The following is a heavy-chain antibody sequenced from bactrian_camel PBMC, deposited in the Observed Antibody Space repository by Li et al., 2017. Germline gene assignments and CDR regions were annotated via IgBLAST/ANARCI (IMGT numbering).Heavy chain of an antibody. D-gene: IGHD5*01. CDR2: IDSDGST. CDR1: GYTYCSND. Sequence: HVQLVESGGGSVQAGGSLRLSCAASGYTYCSNDMSWYHQAPGKEREFVSAIDSDGSTSYADSVKDRFIISKDNIKKTLYLQMNSLKPEDSGMYYCAAEGSGGWRACEYRYSGQGTQVTVS. V-gene: IGHV3S53*01. J-gene: IGHJ4*01. CDR3: AAEGSGGWRACEYRY.